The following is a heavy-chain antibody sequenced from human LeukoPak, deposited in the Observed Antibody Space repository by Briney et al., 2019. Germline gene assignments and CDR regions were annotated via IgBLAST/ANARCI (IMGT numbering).Heavy chain of an antibody. Sequence: GGSLRLSCAASKFSFSSYWMHWVRQAPGKGLVWVSRINSDGSRTNYADSVKGRFAISRDNAKNTLYLQMSSLRAEDTAVYYCARVLTGSWDWFDPWGQGTLVTVSS. CDR3: ARVLTGSWDWFDP. CDR2: INSDGSRT. CDR1: KFSFSSYW. D-gene: IGHD2-8*02. V-gene: IGHV3-74*01. J-gene: IGHJ5*02.